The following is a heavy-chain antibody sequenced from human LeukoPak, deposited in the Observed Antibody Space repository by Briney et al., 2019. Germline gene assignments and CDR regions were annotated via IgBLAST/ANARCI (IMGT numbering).Heavy chain of an antibody. V-gene: IGHV3-33*01. Sequence: PGRSLRLSCAASGFTFSSYGMHWVRQAPGKGLEWVAVIWYDGSNKYYADSMKGRFTISRDNSKNTLYLQMNSLRAEDTAVYYCARDPDYGSGGGRYMDVWGKGTTVTVSS. D-gene: IGHD3-10*01. J-gene: IGHJ6*03. CDR2: IWYDGSNK. CDR3: ARDPDYGSGGGRYMDV. CDR1: GFTFSSYG.